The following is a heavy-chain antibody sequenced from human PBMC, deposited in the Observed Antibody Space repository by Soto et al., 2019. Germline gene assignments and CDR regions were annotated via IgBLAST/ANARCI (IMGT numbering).Heavy chain of an antibody. V-gene: IGHV2-5*02. CDR2: IFWDDDR. CDR3: AYTEGTLYDPFVI. Sequence: SGPTLVKPTQTLTLTCTFSGFSLSTRGVGVGWIRQPPGKALEWLALIFWDDDRRYSRSLKSRLTITKDTSKNQVVLTVTGMDLVDTATYYCAYTEGTLYDPFVIWGQGTMVTVSS. CDR1: GFSLSTRGVG. J-gene: IGHJ3*02.